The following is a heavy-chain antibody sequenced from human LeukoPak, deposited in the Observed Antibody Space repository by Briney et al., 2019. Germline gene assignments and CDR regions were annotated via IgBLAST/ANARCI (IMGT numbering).Heavy chain of an antibody. J-gene: IGHJ4*02. D-gene: IGHD5-18*01. CDR1: GFTFSSYS. CDR2: VGSTSSYI. Sequence: PGGSLRLSCAGSGFTFSSYSMNWVRQAPGKGLEWVSCVGSTSSYIYYADSVKGRFTISRDNAKNSLYLQMNSLRAEDTAVYYCARETAMFSFDYWGQGILVTVSS. CDR3: ARETAMFSFDY. V-gene: IGHV3-21*01.